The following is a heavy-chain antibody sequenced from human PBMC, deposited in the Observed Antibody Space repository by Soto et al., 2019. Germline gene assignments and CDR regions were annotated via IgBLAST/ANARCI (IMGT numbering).Heavy chain of an antibody. CDR1: GFTFSSYW. Sequence: EVQLVESGGGLVQPGGSLRLSCAASGFTFSSYWMHWVRQAPGKGRWWVSRINSDGSSTSYADSVKGRFTISRDNAKNTLYLQMNSLRAEDTAVYYCASMITGTTGDWGDYWGQGTLVTVSS. D-gene: IGHD1-20*01. V-gene: IGHV3-74*01. J-gene: IGHJ4*02. CDR2: INSDGSST. CDR3: ASMITGTTGDWGDY.